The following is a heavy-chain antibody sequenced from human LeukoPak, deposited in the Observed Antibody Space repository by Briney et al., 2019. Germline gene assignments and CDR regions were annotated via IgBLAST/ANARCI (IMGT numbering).Heavy chain of an antibody. CDR1: GFTFSNAW. J-gene: IGHJ4*02. V-gene: IGHV3-15*07. D-gene: IGHD2-2*01. CDR2: IKSKTDGGTT. CDR3: TTRYCSSTSCDY. Sequence: AGGSLRLSCAASGFTFSNAWMNWVRQAPRKGLEWVGRIKSKTDGGTTDYAAPVKGRFTISRDDSKNTLYLQMNSLKTEDTAVYYCTTRYCSSTSCDYWGQGTLVTVSS.